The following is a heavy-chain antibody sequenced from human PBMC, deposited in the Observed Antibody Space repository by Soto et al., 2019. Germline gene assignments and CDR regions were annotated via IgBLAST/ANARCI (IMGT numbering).Heavy chain of an antibody. D-gene: IGHD3-22*01. V-gene: IGHV1-18*01. CDR2: ISAYNGNT. Sequence: ASVKVSCKASGYTFTSCGISCVRQAPGQGLEWMGWISAYNGNTNYAQKLQGRVTMTTDTSTSTAYMELRSLRSDDTAVYYCARSHYYYDSSGYYGGDYWGQGTLVTVSS. J-gene: IGHJ4*02. CDR3: ARSHYYYDSSGYYGGDY. CDR1: GYTFTSCG.